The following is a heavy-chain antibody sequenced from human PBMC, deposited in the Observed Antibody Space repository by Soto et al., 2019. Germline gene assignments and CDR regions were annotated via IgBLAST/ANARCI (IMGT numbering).Heavy chain of an antibody. CDR1: GGSFSGYY. D-gene: IGHD3-10*01. Sequence: SETLSLTYAVYGGSFSGYYWSWIRQPPGKGLEWIGEINHSGSSNYNPSLKSRVTISVDTSKNQFSLKLSSVTAADTAVYYCARGITMVRGVIPRPYFDYWGQGTLVTVSS. CDR3: ARGITMVRGVIPRPYFDY. V-gene: IGHV4-34*01. CDR2: INHSGSS. J-gene: IGHJ4*02.